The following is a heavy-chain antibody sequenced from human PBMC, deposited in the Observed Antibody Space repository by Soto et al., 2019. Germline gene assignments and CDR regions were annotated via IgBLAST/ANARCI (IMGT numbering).Heavy chain of an antibody. V-gene: IGHV3-30*18. CDR2: ISYDGSNK. J-gene: IGHJ4*02. Sequence: GGSLRLSCAASGFTFSSYGMHWVRQAPGKGLEWVAAISYDGSNKYYADSVKGRFTISRDNSKNTLYLQMNSLRAEDTAVYYCAKPGASSSSSFAYWGQGTLVTVSS. CDR3: AKPGASSSSSFAY. CDR1: GFTFSSYG. D-gene: IGHD6-6*01.